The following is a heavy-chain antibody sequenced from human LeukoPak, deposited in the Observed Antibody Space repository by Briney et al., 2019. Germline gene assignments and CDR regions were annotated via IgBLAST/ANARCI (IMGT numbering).Heavy chain of an antibody. CDR3: ARGRCFYGWGMDV. V-gene: IGHV3-7*03. CDR1: GLTLDKYW. J-gene: IGHJ6*02. CDR2: IRQDGREK. Sequence: GGSLRLSCVASGLTLDKYWMTWVRQAPGKGLEWVANIRQDGREKDLVDSVKGRFTISRDHATSSVYLQMSSVRVEDTAIYYCARGRCFYGWGMDVWGQGTTVTVS. D-gene: IGHD2-2*01.